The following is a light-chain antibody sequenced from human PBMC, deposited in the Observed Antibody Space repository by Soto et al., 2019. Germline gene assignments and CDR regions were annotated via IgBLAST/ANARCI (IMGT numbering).Light chain of an antibody. J-gene: IGLJ3*02. V-gene: IGLV3-21*02. CDR1: NIGRKS. CDR3: QVWDSSSDHQV. Sequence: SYELTQSPSVSVAPGQTARVTCGGDNIGRKSVNWYQQKPGQAPVLVVFDDSDRPSGIPERFSGSNSGNTASLTISRVEAGDEADYHCQVWDSSSDHQVFGGGTKLTVL. CDR2: DDS.